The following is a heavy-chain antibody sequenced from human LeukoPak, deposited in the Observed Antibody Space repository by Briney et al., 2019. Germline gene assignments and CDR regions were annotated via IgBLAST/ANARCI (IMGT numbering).Heavy chain of an antibody. CDR3: ANSGYSYGYRGYFDY. D-gene: IGHD5-18*01. V-gene: IGHV1-2*02. J-gene: IGHJ4*02. CDR1: GYTFTGYY. Sequence: ASVKVSCKASGYTFTGYYMHWVRQAPGQGLEWMGWINPNSGGTNYAQKFQGRVTMTRDTSISTAYMELSRLRPDDTAVYYCANSGYSYGYRGYFDYWGQGTLVTVSS. CDR2: INPNSGGT.